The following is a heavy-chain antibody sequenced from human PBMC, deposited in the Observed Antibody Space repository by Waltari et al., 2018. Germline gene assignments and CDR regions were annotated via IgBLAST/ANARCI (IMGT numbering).Heavy chain of an antibody. V-gene: IGHV4-34*01. CDR3: AREQTLIYYDFWSGYSWYFDL. D-gene: IGHD3-3*01. CDR1: GGSFSGYY. J-gene: IGHJ2*01. Sequence: QVQLQQWGAGLLKPSETLSLTCAVYGGSFSGYYWSWIRQPPGKGLEWIGEINQSGSTNYNPSLKSRVTISVDTSKNQFSLKLSSVTAADTAVYYCAREQTLIYYDFWSGYSWYFDLWGRGTLVTVSS. CDR2: INQSGST.